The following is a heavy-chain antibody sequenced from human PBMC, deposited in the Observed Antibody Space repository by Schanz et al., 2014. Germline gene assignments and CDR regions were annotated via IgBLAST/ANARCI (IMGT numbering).Heavy chain of an antibody. CDR3: ARDAADYYDILTEEDY. CDR2: ISAYNGNT. Sequence: QVQLVQSGAEVKKPGASVKVSCKASGYTFTSYGISWVRQAPGQGLEWMGWISAYNGNTKYPQKLQGRVTMTTDTATSTANMELRRLRSDDTAEDYCARDAADYYDILTEEDYWGQGTLVTVYS. CDR1: GYTFTSYG. D-gene: IGHD3-9*01. J-gene: IGHJ4*02. V-gene: IGHV1-18*01.